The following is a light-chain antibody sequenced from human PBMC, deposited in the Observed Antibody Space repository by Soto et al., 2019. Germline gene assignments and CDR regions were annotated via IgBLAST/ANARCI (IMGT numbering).Light chain of an antibody. Sequence: IVLTQSPATLSVSPGERATLSCRASQSVSSNLAWHQQRPGQAPRLLIYGASTRATGVPARFSGGGSGTEFTLTITSLQSEDFAVYWCQQYNNWPLTFGQGTRLESK. CDR2: GAS. CDR1: QSVSSN. V-gene: IGKV3D-15*01. CDR3: QQYNNWPLT. J-gene: IGKJ5*01.